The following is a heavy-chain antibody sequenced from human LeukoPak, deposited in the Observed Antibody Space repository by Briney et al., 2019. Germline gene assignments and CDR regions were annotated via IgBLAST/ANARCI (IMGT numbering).Heavy chain of an antibody. J-gene: IGHJ6*02. V-gene: IGHV4-61*08. D-gene: IGHD6-6*01. CDR3: ARSIAARPTSPPETYYYYGMDV. CDR2: IYYSGST. CDR1: GGSISSGDYY. Sequence: SETLSLTCTVSGGSISSGDYYWSWIRQPPGKGLEWIGYIYYSGSTNYNPSLKSRVTISVDTSKNQFSLKLSSVTAADTAVYYCARSIAARPTSPPETYYYYGMDVWGQGTTVTVSS.